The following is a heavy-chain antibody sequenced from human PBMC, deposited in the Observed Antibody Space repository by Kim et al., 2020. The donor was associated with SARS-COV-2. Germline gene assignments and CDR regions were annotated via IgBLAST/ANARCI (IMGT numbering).Heavy chain of an antibody. D-gene: IGHD3-3*01. CDR2: K. J-gene: IGHJ4*02. V-gene: IGHV3-30*02. CDR3: AKSPGSGWDGY. Sequence: KYYADSVKGRFTISRDNSKNTLYLQMNSLRAEDTAVYYCAKSPGSGWDGYWGQGTLVTVSS.